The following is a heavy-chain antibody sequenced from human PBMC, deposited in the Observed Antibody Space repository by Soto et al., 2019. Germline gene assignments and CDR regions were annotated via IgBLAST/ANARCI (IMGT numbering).Heavy chain of an antibody. D-gene: IGHD6-13*01. Sequence: EVQLLESGGGLVQPGGSLRLSCAASGFTFSSYAMSWVRQAPGKGLEWVLAISGSGGSTYYAESVKGRFTISTDNSNNTLYLQMNSLRAEDTAVYYCAKYSSSWYLYYFDYWGQGTLVTVSS. J-gene: IGHJ4*02. CDR2: ISGSGGST. V-gene: IGHV3-23*01. CDR1: GFTFSSYA. CDR3: AKYSSSWYLYYFDY.